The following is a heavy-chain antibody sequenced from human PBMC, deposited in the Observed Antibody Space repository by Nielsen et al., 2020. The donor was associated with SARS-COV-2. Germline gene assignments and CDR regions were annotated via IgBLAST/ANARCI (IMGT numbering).Heavy chain of an antibody. CDR3: ARGGVTKNYYGMDV. CDR2: IYSGGST. D-gene: IGHD2-21*02. V-gene: IGHV3-53*01. Sequence: GESLTISCAGSGFTVSSNYMTRVRQAPGKGLAWVSVIYSGGSTYYADSVKGRFTISRDNSKNTLYLQMNSLRAEDTAVYYCARGGVTKNYYGMDVWGQGTTVTVSS. CDR1: GFTVSSNY. J-gene: IGHJ6*01.